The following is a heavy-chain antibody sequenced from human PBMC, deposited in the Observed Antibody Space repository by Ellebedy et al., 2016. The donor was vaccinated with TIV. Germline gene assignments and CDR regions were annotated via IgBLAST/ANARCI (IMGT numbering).Heavy chain of an antibody. J-gene: IGHJ4*02. V-gene: IGHV3-30*18. CDR2: ISHDGNNQ. CDR1: GFTFSNYG. CDR3: AKAPAGDTSLDY. D-gene: IGHD3-10*01. Sequence: PGGSLRLSCAASGFTFSNYGMHWVRQAPGKGLEWVALISHDGNNQYYADSVKGRFTFSRDNSKSTLYLQMNSLSADDTGKYYCAKAPAGDTSLDYWGQGTLVSVSS.